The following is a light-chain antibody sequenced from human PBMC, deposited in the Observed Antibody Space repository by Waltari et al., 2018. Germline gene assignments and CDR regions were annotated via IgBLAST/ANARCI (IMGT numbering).Light chain of an antibody. CDR2: GVT. Sequence: QSALTQPPSVSGSPGQSVTISCTGTSTDVGSYNRVSWYQQSPGTAPNLIIYGVTHRHPGVPDRISGAKSGNTASLAISGLQAEYGADYYCSSYTSSSTVVFGGGTKLTVL. J-gene: IGLJ3*02. V-gene: IGLV2-18*02. CDR3: SSYTSSSTVV. CDR1: STDVGSYNR.